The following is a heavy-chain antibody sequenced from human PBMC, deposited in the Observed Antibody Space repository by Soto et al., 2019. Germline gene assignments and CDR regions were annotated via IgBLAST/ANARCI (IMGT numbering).Heavy chain of an antibody. V-gene: IGHV3-74*03. CDR2: ISVDGRST. Sequence: HPGGSLRLSCAASGFIFSNYWIHWVRQAPGKGLVWVSRISVDGRSTAHADFVKGRFTISRDNARNILFLHMNSLTAEDTALYFCVRETTVSFDLWGQGTQVTVSS. CDR3: VRETTVSFDL. CDR1: GFIFSNYW. J-gene: IGHJ4*02.